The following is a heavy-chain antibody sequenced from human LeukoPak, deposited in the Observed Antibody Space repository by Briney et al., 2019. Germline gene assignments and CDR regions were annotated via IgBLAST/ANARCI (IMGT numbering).Heavy chain of an antibody. V-gene: IGHV3-74*01. D-gene: IGHD6-6*01. CDR1: GFTFSSYA. Sequence: GGSLRLSCAASGFTFSSYAMSWVRQAPGKGLVWVSRINSDGSSTSYADSVKGRFTISRDNAKNTLYLQMNSLRAEDTAVYYCARRGRGAARFDYWGQGTLVTVSS. CDR3: ARRGRGAARFDY. CDR2: INSDGSST. J-gene: IGHJ4*02.